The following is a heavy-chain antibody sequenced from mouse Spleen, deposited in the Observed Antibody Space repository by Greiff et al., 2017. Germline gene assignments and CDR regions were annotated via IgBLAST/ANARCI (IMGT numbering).Heavy chain of an antibody. CDR3: ARWGFGMDY. CDR1: GFTFSSFG. CDR2: ISSGSSTI. Sequence: EVQGVESGGGLVQPGGSRKLSCAASGFTFSSFGMHWVRQAPEKGLEWVAYISSGSSTIYYADTVKGRFTISRDNPKNTLFLQMTSLRSEDTAMYYCARWGFGMDYWGQGTSVTVSS. V-gene: IGHV5-17*02. J-gene: IGHJ4*01.